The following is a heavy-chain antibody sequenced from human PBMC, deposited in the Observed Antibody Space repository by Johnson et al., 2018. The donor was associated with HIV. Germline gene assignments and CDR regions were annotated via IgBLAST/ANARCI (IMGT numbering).Heavy chain of an antibody. CDR1: GFTFSGYP. V-gene: IGHV3-33*08. CDR3: ARGGTAYWDRVSAFDI. D-gene: IGHD2-8*02. J-gene: IGHJ3*02. Sequence: QVQLVESGGGVVQPGRSLRLSCAASGFTFSGYPMHWVRQAPGKGLAWVAVIWYDGSNKYYADSVKGRFTISRDNAKNSLFLQMNSLRAEDTAVYYCARGGTAYWDRVSAFDIWGQGTMVTVSS. CDR2: IWYDGSNK.